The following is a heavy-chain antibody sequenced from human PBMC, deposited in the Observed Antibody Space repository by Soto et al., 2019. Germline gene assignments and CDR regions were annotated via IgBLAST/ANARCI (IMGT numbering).Heavy chain of an antibody. CDR3: ANPGYSSGWYRDGMDV. CDR2: ISGSGGST. J-gene: IGHJ6*02. D-gene: IGHD6-19*01. Sequence: GGSLRLSCAASGFTFSSYAMSWVRQAPGKGLEWVSAISGSGGSTYYADSVKGRFTISRDNSKNTLYLQMNSPRAEDTAVYYCANPGYSSGWYRDGMDVWGQGTTVTVSS. CDR1: GFTFSSYA. V-gene: IGHV3-23*01.